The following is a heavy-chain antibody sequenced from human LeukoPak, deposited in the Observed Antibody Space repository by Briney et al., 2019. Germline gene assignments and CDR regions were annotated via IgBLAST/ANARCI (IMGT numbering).Heavy chain of an antibody. D-gene: IGHD6-19*01. CDR2: IYTRGST. V-gene: IGHV4-61*02. CDR3: ARDHAWAVAGLYFDY. J-gene: IGHJ4*02. Sequence: PSQTLPLTCTVSGGSISSGSYYWSWIRQPAGKGLEWIGRIYTRGSTNYNPSLESRVTISVDTSKNQFSLKLSSVTAADTAVYYCARDHAWAVAGLYFDYWGQGTLVTVSS. CDR1: GGSISSGSYY.